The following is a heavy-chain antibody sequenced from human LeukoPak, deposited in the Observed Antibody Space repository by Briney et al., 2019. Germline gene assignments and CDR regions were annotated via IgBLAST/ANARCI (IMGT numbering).Heavy chain of an antibody. CDR2: IYYSGST. Sequence: GSLRLSCAASGFTVSSNYMSWVRQPPGKGLEWIGSIYYSGSTYYNPSLKSRVTISVDTSKNQFSLKLSSVTAADTAVYYCAREVRSRRITIFGVGAYYFDYWGQGTLVTVSS. D-gene: IGHD3-3*01. J-gene: IGHJ4*02. CDR1: GFTVSSNY. V-gene: IGHV4-39*07. CDR3: AREVRSRRITIFGVGAYYFDY.